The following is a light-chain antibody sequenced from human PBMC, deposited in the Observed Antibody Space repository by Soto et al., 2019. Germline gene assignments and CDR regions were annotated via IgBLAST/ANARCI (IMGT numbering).Light chain of an antibody. V-gene: IGLV2-14*01. Sequence: QSALTQPASVSGSPGQSITISCTGTDSDVGGYNYVSWYQQHPGKAPKLMLYEVSNRPSGVSNRFSGSKSGNTASLTISGLRAEDEADYYCSSYTISSTVVFGGGTKLTV. CDR2: EVS. CDR1: DSDVGGYNY. J-gene: IGLJ2*01. CDR3: SSYTISSTVV.